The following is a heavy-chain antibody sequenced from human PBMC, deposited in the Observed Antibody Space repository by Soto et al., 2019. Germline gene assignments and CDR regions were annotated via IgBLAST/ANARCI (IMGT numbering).Heavy chain of an antibody. CDR1: GYTFTSYG. CDR3: AREDGSGWSFDY. Sequence: ASVKVSCKASGYTFTSYGISWVRQAPGQGLEWMGWISAYNGNTNYAQKHKGRVTMTTDTSTSTAYMELRSLRSDDTAVYYCAREDGSGWSFDYWGQGTLVTVSS. J-gene: IGHJ4*02. CDR2: ISAYNGNT. D-gene: IGHD6-19*01. V-gene: IGHV1-18*01.